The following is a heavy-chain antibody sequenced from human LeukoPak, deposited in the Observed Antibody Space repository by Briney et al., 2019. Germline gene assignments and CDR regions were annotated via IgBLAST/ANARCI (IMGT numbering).Heavy chain of an antibody. CDR2: IYTSEST. CDR1: GDSITSGIYY. CDR3: TRSRERYCSYGACYIDLQAR. J-gene: IGHJ4*02. Sequence: SETLSLTCTVSGDSITSGIYYCTWIRQPAGEGLGWVGRIYTSESTDYNASLKSRVTISMDTSKNQFSLKLNSVTAAHTAVYYCTRSRERYCSYGACYIDLQARWGQGTPVTVSS. V-gene: IGHV4-61*02. D-gene: IGHD2-8*01.